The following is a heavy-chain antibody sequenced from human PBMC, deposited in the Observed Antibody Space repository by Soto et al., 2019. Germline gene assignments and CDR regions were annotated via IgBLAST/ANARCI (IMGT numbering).Heavy chain of an antibody. Sequence: EVQLVESGGGLVQPGGSLRLSCAASGFTLNSYWMHWVRQAPGKGLVWVSRINSDGSSTSYADSVKGRFTISRDNARNTLYLQMNSRRAEDTAVYYCVRVAYGDFGHWGQGTLFTVSS. J-gene: IGHJ5*02. CDR3: VRVAYGDFGH. CDR1: GFTLNSYW. V-gene: IGHV3-74*01. CDR2: INSDGSST. D-gene: IGHD4-17*01.